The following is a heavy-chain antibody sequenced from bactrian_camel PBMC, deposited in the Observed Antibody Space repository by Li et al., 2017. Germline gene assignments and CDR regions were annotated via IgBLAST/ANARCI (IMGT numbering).Heavy chain of an antibody. V-gene: IGHV3S40*01. CDR2: IDTHGDT. D-gene: IGHD6*01. CDR1: GFRFSSHG. Sequence: VQLVESGGGLVQPGGSLTLSCAVSGFRFSSHGMSWVRQAPGKERLGVATIDTHGDTSYADSVKGRFTISQDNAKNTVYLHMYNLKPEDTAVYHCAAARDDSWYVFGGSCDASQGTQVTVS. J-gene: IGHJ4*01.